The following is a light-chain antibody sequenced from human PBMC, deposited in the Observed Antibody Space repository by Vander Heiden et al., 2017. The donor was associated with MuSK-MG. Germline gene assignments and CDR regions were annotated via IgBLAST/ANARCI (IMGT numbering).Light chain of an antibody. CDR2: GNN. V-gene: IGLV1-40*01. CDR3: QSYDSSLSVVV. CDR1: SANIAAGHD. Sequence: QSVLTQQPSVPGPPGQRVTIPCPEISANIAAGHDVHWYHRIQVRGPNLLIYGNNKRPSAVPDRFSASKSGTSASLAITGLQAEDEADYYCQSYDSSLSVVVFGGGTKLTVL. J-gene: IGLJ2*01.